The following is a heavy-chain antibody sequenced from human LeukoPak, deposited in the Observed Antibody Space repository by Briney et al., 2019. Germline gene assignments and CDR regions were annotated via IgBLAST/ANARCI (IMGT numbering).Heavy chain of an antibody. CDR3: AGRYCSSTSCGYY. Sequence: GGSLRLSCAASGFTFSDYYMSWIRQAPGKGLVWVSRINSDGSSTSYADSVKGRFTISRDNAKNTLYLQMNSLRAEDTAVYYCAGRYCSSTSCGYYWGQGTLVTVSS. J-gene: IGHJ4*02. D-gene: IGHD2-2*01. V-gene: IGHV3-74*01. CDR2: INSDGSST. CDR1: GFTFSDYY.